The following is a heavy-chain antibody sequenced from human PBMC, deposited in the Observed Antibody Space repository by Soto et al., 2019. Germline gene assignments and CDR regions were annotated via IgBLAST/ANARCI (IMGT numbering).Heavy chain of an antibody. Sequence: GGSLRLSCAASGFTFSSYAMSWVRQAPGKGLEWVSAISGSGGSTYYADSVKGRFTISRDNSKNTLYLQMNSLRAEDTAVYYCARGSRGGTNGPTSFDYWGQGTLVTVSS. D-gene: IGHD1-1*01. CDR3: ARGSRGGTNGPTSFDY. J-gene: IGHJ4*02. CDR1: GFTFSSYA. CDR2: ISGSGGST. V-gene: IGHV3-23*01.